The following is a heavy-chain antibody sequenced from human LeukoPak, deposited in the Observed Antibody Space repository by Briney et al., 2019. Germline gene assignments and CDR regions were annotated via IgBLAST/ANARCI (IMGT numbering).Heavy chain of an antibody. CDR2: INHSGNT. CDR3: VRDVPSGYDDY. V-gene: IGHV4-38-2*02. D-gene: IGHD5-12*01. Sequence: SETLSLTCAVSGYSITSGYYWGWIRQPPGKGLEWIGSINHSGNTYYNPSLKSRVTISVDTSKNQFSLNLNSVTAADTAVYYCVRDVPSGYDDYWGQGILVTVSS. CDR1: GYSITSGYY. J-gene: IGHJ4*02.